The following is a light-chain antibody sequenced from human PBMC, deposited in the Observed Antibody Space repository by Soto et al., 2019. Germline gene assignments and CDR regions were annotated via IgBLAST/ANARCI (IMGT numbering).Light chain of an antibody. J-gene: IGKJ5*01. CDR3: MQTIQVPSIA. CDR1: QSLVYSDGNTY. V-gene: IGKV2-30*01. Sequence: DVVMTQSPLSLPVTLGQPASVSCRSSQSLVYSDGNTYLNWFQQRPGQSPRRLIYKVSNRDSGVPDRFSGSGSGTDFTLKISRVEAEDVGVYYCMQTIQVPSIAFGQGTRLEIK. CDR2: KVS.